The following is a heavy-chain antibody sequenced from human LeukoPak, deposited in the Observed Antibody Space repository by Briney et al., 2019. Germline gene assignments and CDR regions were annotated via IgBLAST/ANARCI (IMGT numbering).Heavy chain of an antibody. CDR2: IKQDGSEK. J-gene: IGHJ3*01. CDR3: ARGESFAFDV. V-gene: IGHV3-7*03. Sequence: GGSLRLSCAASGFTFSSYWMSWVRQAPGKGLEWVANIKQDGSEKYYVDSVEGRFTISRDNSRNTMYLQMNSLRAEDTAVYYCARGESFAFDVWGQGTMVTVSS. CDR1: GFTFSSYW.